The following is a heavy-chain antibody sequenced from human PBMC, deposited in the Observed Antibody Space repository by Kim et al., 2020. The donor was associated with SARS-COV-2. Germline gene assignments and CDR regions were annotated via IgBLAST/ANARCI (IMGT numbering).Heavy chain of an antibody. CDR3: ARRLLWFGEPQNWFDP. CDR2: IYPGDSDT. CDR1: GYSFTSYW. J-gene: IGHJ5*02. D-gene: IGHD3-10*01. Sequence: GESLKISCKGSGYSFTSYWIGWVRQMPGKGLEWMGIIYPGDSDTRYSPSFQGQVTIPADKSISTAYLQWSSLKASDTAMYYCARRLLWFGEPQNWFDPWGQGTLVTVSS. V-gene: IGHV5-51*01.